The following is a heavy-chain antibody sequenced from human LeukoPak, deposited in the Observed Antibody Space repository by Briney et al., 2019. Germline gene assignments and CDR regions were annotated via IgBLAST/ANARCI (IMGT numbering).Heavy chain of an antibody. D-gene: IGHD1-7*01. CDR3: ARVPLGNFWYFDL. J-gene: IGHJ2*01. CDR2: INHSGST. CDR1: GGSFSGYY. Sequence: SETLSLTCAVYGGSFSGYYWSWIRQPPGKGLEWIGEINHSGSTNYNPSLKSRVTISVDRSKNQFSLNLNSVTAADTAVYYCARVPLGNFWYFDLWGRGTLVTVSS. V-gene: IGHV4-34*01.